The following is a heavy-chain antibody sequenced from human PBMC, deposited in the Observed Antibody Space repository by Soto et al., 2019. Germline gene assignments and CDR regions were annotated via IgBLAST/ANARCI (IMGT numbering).Heavy chain of an antibody. CDR3: ARVGAWGCSAGTSCFDY. D-gene: IGHD3-16*01. J-gene: IGHJ4*02. CDR1: GYSFTSYG. V-gene: IGHV1-18*01. CDR2: ISGYNGKT. Sequence: QVQMVQSGAEVKKPGASVKVSCKASGYSFTSYGVSWVRQAPGQGLEWMGWISGYNGKTNHAQKFQDRVTMTTDTSTNTAYMELRSLRSDDTAGYYCARVGAWGCSAGTSCFDYWGQGTLVTVSS.